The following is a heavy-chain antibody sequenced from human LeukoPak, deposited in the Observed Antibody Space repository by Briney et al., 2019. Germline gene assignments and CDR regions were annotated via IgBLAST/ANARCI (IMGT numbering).Heavy chain of an antibody. CDR3: TSPRSWHDAFDI. J-gene: IGHJ3*02. CDR1: GFTFSNAW. V-gene: IGHV3-15*01. D-gene: IGHD6-13*01. CDR2: IKSKTDGGTT. Sequence: GGSLRLSCAASGFTFSNAWMSWVRQAPGKGLEWVGRIKSKTDGGTTDYAAPVKGRFTISRDDSKNTLYLQMNSLKTEDTAVYYCTSPRSWHDAFDIWGQGTMVTVSS.